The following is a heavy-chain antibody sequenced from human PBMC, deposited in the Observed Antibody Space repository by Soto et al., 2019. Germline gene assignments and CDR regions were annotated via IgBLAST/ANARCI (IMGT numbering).Heavy chain of an antibody. CDR2: ISSNGGST. Sequence: GGSLRLSCAASGFTFSSYAMHWVRQAPGKGLEYVSAISSNGGSTYYANSVKGRFTISRDNSKNTLYLQMGSLRAEDMAVYYCAMEETQRVLGAAWGTNAFDIWGQGTMVTVSS. J-gene: IGHJ3*02. CDR1: GFTFSSYA. D-gene: IGHD3-16*01. V-gene: IGHV3-64*01. CDR3: AMEETQRVLGAAWGTNAFDI.